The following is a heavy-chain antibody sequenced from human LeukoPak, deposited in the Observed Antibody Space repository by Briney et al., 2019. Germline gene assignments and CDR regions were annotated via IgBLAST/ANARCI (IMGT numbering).Heavy chain of an antibody. CDR1: GGTFSSYA. J-gene: IGHJ3*02. CDR3: AKMAKYKGSFDN. V-gene: IGHV1-69*04. CDR2: IIPILGIA. Sequence: GASVKVSCKASGGTFSSYAISWVRQAPGQGLEWMGRIIPILGIANYAQKFQGRVTITADKSTSTAYMELSSLRSEDTAVYYCAKMAKYKGSFDNRGQGTMVTVSS. D-gene: IGHD1-1*01.